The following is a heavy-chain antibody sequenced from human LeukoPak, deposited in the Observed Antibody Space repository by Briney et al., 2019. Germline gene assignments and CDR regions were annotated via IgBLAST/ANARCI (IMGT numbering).Heavy chain of an antibody. D-gene: IGHD3-22*01. V-gene: IGHV4-34*01. CDR1: GGSFSGYY. Sequence: SGTLSLTCAVYGGSFSGYYWSWIRQPPGKGLEWIGEINHSGSTNYNPSLKSRVTISVDTSKNQFSLKLSSVTAADTAVYYCARQNYDSSGYYSKITSFDYWGQGTLVTVSS. CDR2: INHSGST. CDR3: ARQNYDSSGYYSKITSFDY. J-gene: IGHJ4*02.